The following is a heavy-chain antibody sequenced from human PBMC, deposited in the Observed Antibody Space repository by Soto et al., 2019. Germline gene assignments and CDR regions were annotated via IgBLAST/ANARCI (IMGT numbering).Heavy chain of an antibody. CDR1: GGSISSYY. Sequence: PSETLSLTCTVSGGSISSYYWSWIRQPPGKGLEWIGYIYYSGSTNYNPSLKSRVTISVDTSKNQFSLKLSSVTAADTAVYYCASLMITFGGVITGMDVWGQGATVTVLL. J-gene: IGHJ6*02. V-gene: IGHV4-59*01. CDR2: IYYSGST. CDR3: ASLMITFGGVITGMDV. D-gene: IGHD3-16*02.